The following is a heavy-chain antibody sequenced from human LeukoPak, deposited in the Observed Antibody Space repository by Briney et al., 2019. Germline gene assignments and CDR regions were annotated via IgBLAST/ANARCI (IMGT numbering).Heavy chain of an antibody. CDR1: GFTFSSYG. D-gene: IGHD5-24*01. V-gene: IGHV3-23*01. CDR2: ISGSGGST. Sequence: GGSLRLSCAASGFTFSSYGMSWVRQAPGKGLEWVSAISGSGGSTYYADSVKGRFTISRDNSRNTLYLQMNSLRPEDTAVYYCAKAEGDGFNSNFDYWGQGTLVTVSS. CDR3: AKAEGDGFNSNFDY. J-gene: IGHJ4*02.